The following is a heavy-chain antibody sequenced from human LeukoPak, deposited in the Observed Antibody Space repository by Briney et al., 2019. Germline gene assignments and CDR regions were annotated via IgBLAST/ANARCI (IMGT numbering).Heavy chain of an antibody. CDR2: IYHSGST. J-gene: IGHJ6*03. CDR1: GGSISSSNW. D-gene: IGHD3-16*02. CDR3: AREANDYVWGSYLYYYYYMDV. Sequence: TSETLSLTCAVSGGSISSSNWWSWVRQPPGKGLEWIGEIYHSGSTNYNPSLKSRVTIAVDKSKNQFSLKLSSVTAADTAVYYCAREANDYVWGSYLYYYYYMDVWGKGTTVTVSS. V-gene: IGHV4-4*02.